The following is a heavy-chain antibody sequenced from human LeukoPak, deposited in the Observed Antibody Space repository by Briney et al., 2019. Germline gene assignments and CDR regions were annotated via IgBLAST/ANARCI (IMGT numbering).Heavy chain of an antibody. CDR1: GGSISSTNYY. V-gene: IGHV4-34*01. CDR2: INHSGST. CDR3: ARSYPTVKYYYYGMDV. J-gene: IGHJ6*02. Sequence: PSETLSLTCPVSGGSISSTNYYWSWIRQPPGKGLEWIGEINHSGSTNYNPSLKSRVTISVDTSKNQFSLKLSSVTAADTAVYYCARSYPTVKYYYYGMDVWGQGTTVTVSS. D-gene: IGHD4-17*01.